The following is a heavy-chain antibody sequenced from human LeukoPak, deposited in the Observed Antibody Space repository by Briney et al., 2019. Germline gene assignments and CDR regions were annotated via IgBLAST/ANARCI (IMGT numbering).Heavy chain of an antibody. CDR1: GFTFSSYG. Sequence: GGSLRLSCAASGFTFSSYGMHWVRQAPGKGLEWVEVISYDGSNKYYADSVKGRFTISRDNSKNTLYLQMNSLRAEDTAVYYCARDFIAAAGTVDYWGQGTLVTVSS. CDR2: ISYDGSNK. V-gene: IGHV3-30*03. D-gene: IGHD6-13*01. J-gene: IGHJ4*02. CDR3: ARDFIAAAGTVDY.